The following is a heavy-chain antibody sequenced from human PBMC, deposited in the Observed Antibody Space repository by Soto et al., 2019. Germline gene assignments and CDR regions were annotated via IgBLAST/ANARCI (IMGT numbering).Heavy chain of an antibody. J-gene: IGHJ4*02. D-gene: IGHD2-8*01. CDR2: IWYDGNKK. V-gene: IGHV3-33*03. CDR1: GVTFSSYG. Sequence: QVNLVESGGGVVQPGRSLRLSCAASGVTFSSYGMHWVRQAPGKGLEWVAVIWYDGNKKYYGDSVRGRFTISRDNSKNTLYLEMNRLSAEDTAVDYCVLATSGLLDYWGQGTLVTVAS. CDR3: VLATSGLLDY.